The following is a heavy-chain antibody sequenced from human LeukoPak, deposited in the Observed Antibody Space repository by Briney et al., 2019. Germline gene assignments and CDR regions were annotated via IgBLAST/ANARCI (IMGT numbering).Heavy chain of an antibody. D-gene: IGHD1-14*01. CDR1: GGTFSSYA. V-gene: IGHV1-69*05. CDR3: ARAIIPEDNFYYYYMDV. CDR2: IFPIFGTA. J-gene: IGHJ6*03. Sequence: SVKVSCKASGGTFSSYAISWVRQAPGQGLEWMGGIFPIFGTANYAQKFQGRVTITTDESTSTAYMELSSLRSEDTAVYYCARAIIPEDNFYYYYMDVWGKGTTVTVSS.